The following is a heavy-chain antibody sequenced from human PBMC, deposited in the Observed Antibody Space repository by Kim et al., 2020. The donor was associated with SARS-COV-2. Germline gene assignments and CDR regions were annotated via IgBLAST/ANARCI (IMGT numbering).Heavy chain of an antibody. J-gene: IGHJ1*01. D-gene: IGHD6-13*01. V-gene: IGHV3-23*01. CDR3: AKGVGLYSSSYFQH. Sequence: ADSVKGRFTISRDNSKNTLYLQMNSLRAEDTAVYYCAKGVGLYSSSYFQHWGQGTLVTVSS.